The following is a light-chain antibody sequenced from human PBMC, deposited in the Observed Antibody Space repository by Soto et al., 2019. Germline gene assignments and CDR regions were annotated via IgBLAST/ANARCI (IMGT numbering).Light chain of an antibody. J-gene: IGLJ1*01. CDR3: SSHAGGSAFYV. CDR2: EVT. CDR1: SSDIGAYDY. V-gene: IGLV2-14*01. Sequence: QSALTQPASVSGSPGQSITISCTGTSSDIGAYDYVSWYQQYPGRAPKLLIHEVTNRPSGVPDRFSGSKSGNTASLTISGLQTEDEADYYCSSHAGGSAFYVFGTGTKVTVL.